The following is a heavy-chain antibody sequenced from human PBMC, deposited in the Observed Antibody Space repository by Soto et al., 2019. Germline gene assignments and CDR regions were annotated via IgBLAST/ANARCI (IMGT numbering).Heavy chain of an antibody. Sequence: GGSLRLSCAASGFSFSSYDMSWVRQAPGKGLEWVSAIRSSGDRSYYAYSVKGRFTISRDNSKKTLYLQMNSLRAEDTAVYYCANDVPLIVSGVVFDIWGQGTMVTVSS. CDR3: ANDVPLIVSGVVFDI. J-gene: IGHJ3*02. CDR1: GFSFSSYD. CDR2: IRSSGDRS. D-gene: IGHD3-16*01. V-gene: IGHV3-23*01.